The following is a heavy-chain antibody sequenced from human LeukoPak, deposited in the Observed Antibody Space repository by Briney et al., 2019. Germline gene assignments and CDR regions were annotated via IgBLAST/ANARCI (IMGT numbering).Heavy chain of an antibody. CDR1: VYTFTSYV. V-gene: IGHV1-18*01. CDR2: ISAYNGNT. D-gene: IGHD4-11*01. J-gene: IGHJ4*02. Sequence: ASVTVSFKASVYTFTSYVISWLRQAPGQGLEGMGCISAYNGNTNYAQKLQGRVTMTTDTSTSTAYMELRSLRSDDTAVYYCARDHPHWPTHTVTTVYWGQGTLVTVSS. CDR3: ARDHPHWPTHTVTTVY.